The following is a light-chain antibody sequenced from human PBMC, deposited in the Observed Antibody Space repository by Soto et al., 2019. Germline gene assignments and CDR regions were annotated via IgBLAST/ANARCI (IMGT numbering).Light chain of an antibody. CDR1: QDIGNN. CDR3: LQHNSYPLT. Sequence: IQMTQSTSSLCASVGDIVTLTCRASQDIGNNLGWYQQKPGKAPKRLIYAASSLQSGVPSRFSGSGSGTEFTLTISSLQPEDFATYYCLQHNSYPLTFAGGSKVDIK. J-gene: IGKJ4*01. V-gene: IGKV1-17*01. CDR2: AAS.